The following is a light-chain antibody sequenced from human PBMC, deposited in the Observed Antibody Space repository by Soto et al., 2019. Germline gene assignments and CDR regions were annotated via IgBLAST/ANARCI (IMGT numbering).Light chain of an antibody. Sequence: EIVMTQSPATLSVSPGERATLSCRASQTVSTNLAWYQQTPGQAPRLLIFGASNRATGIPARFSGSGSGTDFTLTISSLEPEDFAVYYCQQHSHWPPWTFGQGTKVDIK. J-gene: IGKJ1*01. V-gene: IGKV3-11*01. CDR2: GAS. CDR1: QTVSTN. CDR3: QQHSHWPPWT.